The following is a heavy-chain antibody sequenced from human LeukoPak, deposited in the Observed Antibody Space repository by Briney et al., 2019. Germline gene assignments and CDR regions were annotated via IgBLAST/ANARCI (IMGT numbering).Heavy chain of an antibody. CDR2: IHYSGKA. V-gene: IGHV4-59*11. CDR3: ARFGVDYDMDV. D-gene: IGHD3-16*01. CDR1: GGSISGHY. J-gene: IGHJ6*02. Sequence: SEALSLTCTVSGGSISGHYWTWVRQPPGEGLEWIGQIHYSGKADYNPSLRSRITISVDTSKNQMSLKVTSVTAADTAVYYCARFGVDYDMDVWGQGTTVTVS.